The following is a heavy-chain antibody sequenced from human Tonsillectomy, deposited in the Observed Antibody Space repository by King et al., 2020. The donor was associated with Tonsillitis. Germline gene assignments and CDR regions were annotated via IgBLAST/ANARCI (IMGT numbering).Heavy chain of an antibody. CDR2: IYYSGST. V-gene: IGHV4-31*03. CDR3: ARSITGDAGGFDS. CDR1: GGSIGSGGYY. Sequence: VQLQESGPGLVKPSQTLSLTCTVSGGSIGSGGYYWSWIRQHPGKGLEWIGYIYYSGSTYYNPSLKSRVTISVDTSKNQFSLELTSVTAADTAVYYCARSITGDAGGFDSWGQGTLVTVSS. D-gene: IGHD7-27*01. J-gene: IGHJ4*02.